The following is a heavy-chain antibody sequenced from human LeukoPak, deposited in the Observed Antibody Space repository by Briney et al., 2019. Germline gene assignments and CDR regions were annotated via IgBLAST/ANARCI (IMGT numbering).Heavy chain of an antibody. CDR1: GFSFGDYA. CDR2: ITWNSDIK. CDR3: ARAPISGSYSQYFYMDV. Sequence: GRSLRLSCAASGFSFGDYAMHWVRQAPGKGLEWVSGITWNSDIKAYADAVKGRFTVSRDNAKNSLYLQMNSLRSDDTALYYCARAPISGSYSQYFYMDVWGKGTTVTISS. V-gene: IGHV3-9*01. D-gene: IGHD3-10*01. J-gene: IGHJ6*03.